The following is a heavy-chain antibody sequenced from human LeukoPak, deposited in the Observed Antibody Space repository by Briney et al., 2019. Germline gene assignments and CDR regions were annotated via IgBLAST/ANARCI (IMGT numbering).Heavy chain of an antibody. D-gene: IGHD6-13*01. CDR2: IRSDGRDK. CDR1: GFTFSVYD. J-gene: IGHJ4*02. Sequence: GGSLTLSCAASGFTFSVYDIHWLRHAPGRGWEWVTTIRSDGRDKFYSDSVKGRFSISRDNSKNMAYLQLSSLKVEDTAVYYCAKEGSTWYNFDSWGQGTLVTVSS. CDR3: AKEGSTWYNFDS. V-gene: IGHV3-30*02.